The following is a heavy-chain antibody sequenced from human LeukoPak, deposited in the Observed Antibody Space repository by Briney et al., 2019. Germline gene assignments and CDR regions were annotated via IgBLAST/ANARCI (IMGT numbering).Heavy chain of an antibody. CDR1: GYTFTSYY. V-gene: IGHV1-46*01. Sequence: ASVKVSFKASGYTFTSYYMHWVRQAPGQGLEWMGIINPSGGSTSYAQKFQGRVTMTRDTSTSTVYMELSSLRSEDTAVYYCARDPHGRNWFDPWGQGTLVTVSS. CDR2: INPSGGST. CDR3: ARDPHGRNWFDP. D-gene: IGHD3/OR15-3a*01. J-gene: IGHJ5*02.